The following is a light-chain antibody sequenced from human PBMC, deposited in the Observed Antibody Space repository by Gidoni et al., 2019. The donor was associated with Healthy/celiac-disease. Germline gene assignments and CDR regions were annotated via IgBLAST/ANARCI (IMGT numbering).Light chain of an antibody. V-gene: IGKV4-1*01. CDR2: WAS. CDR3: QQYYSTPLT. Sequence: GSLGERATINCKSSQSVLYSSNNKNYLAWYQQKPGQPPKLLIYWASTRESGVPDRFSGSGSGTDFTLTISSLQAEDVAVYSCQQYYSTPLTFGQGTKVEIK. CDR1: QSVLYSSNNKNY. J-gene: IGKJ1*01.